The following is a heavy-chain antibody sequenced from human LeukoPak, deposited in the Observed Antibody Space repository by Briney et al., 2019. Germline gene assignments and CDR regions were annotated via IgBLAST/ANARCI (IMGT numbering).Heavy chain of an antibody. CDR1: GFTFSSYA. D-gene: IGHD6-19*01. Sequence: PGGPLRLSCAASGFTFSSYAMSWVRQAPGKGLEWVSAISGNGGSTYNADSVRGRFTISRANSKNTLYLQMNSLRAEDTAVYYCAKSSSGWYNFDYWGQGTLVTVSS. CDR2: ISGNGGST. V-gene: IGHV3-23*01. CDR3: AKSSSGWYNFDY. J-gene: IGHJ4*02.